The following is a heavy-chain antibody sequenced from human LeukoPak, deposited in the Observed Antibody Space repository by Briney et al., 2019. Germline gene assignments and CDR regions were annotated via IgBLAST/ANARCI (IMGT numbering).Heavy chain of an antibody. CDR1: GVSISGYY. D-gene: IGHD6-13*01. Sequence: NPSETLSLTSTVSGVSISGYYWGWIRQPPGKGLAWIGYIYYRGSTDYNPSLKSRVTISADTSKNQFSLKLSSVTPADTAVYYCARLHISNWYIFDYWGQGTLVTVSS. V-gene: IGHV4-59*12. CDR2: IYYRGST. CDR3: ARLHISNWYIFDY. J-gene: IGHJ4*02.